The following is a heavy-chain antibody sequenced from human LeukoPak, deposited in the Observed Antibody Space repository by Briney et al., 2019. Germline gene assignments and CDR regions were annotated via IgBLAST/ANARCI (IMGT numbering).Heavy chain of an antibody. D-gene: IGHD5-12*01. CDR3: ARHLVGYSGYGY. CDR1: GFTFSSYS. Sequence: SGGSLRLSCAASGFTFSSYSMNWVRQAPGKGLEWVSYISSSGSTIYYADSVKGRFTISRDNAKNSLYLQMNSLRAEDTAVYYCARHLVGYSGYGYWGQGTLVTVSS. J-gene: IGHJ4*02. CDR2: ISSSGSTI. V-gene: IGHV3-48*04.